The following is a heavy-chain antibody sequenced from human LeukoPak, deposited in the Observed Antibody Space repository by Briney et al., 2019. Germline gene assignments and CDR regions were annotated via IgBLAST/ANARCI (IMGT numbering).Heavy chain of an antibody. CDR2: VSYSGNT. CDR1: GGSISSSSFF. Sequence: SETLSLTCTVSGGSISSSSFFWAWIRQPPGKGLEWIGTVSYSGNTYSNPPLKSRVTISLDASQNQFSLRLSSVTAADTAVFYCARSYNNSWYAFDYWGQGTLVTVSS. D-gene: IGHD6-13*01. V-gene: IGHV4-39*01. CDR3: ARSYNNSWYAFDY. J-gene: IGHJ4*02.